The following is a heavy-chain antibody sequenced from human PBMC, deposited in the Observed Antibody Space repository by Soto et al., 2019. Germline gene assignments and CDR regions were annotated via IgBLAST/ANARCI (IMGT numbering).Heavy chain of an antibody. CDR3: DTYSNGWFFSAY. J-gene: IGHJ4*02. CDR1: GLSFTNAW. V-gene: IGHV3-15*01. CDR2: IKSKTDGATT. D-gene: IGHD6-19*01. Sequence: GGSLRLSCAASGLSFTNAWMSWVRQAPGKGLEWVGRIKSKTDGATTDYAAPVKGRFTISRDDSKNTLYLQMSSLKTEDTAVYYCDTYSNGWFFSAYWGQGTLVTVSS.